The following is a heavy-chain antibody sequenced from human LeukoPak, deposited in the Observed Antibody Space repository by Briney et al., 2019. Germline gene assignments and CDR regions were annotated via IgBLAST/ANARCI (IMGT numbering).Heavy chain of an antibody. CDR3: VSATVTTSFCLDY. Sequence: GESLKTPRKGSGYSFTSFWIGWVRQIPGKGLEWIRIIYSGDSDTRYSPSFQGQVTNSAYKSISTAYLQWSSLKASDTAMYYCVSATVTTSFCLDYWGQGTLVTVSS. J-gene: IGHJ4*02. CDR2: IYSGDSDT. D-gene: IGHD4-17*01. V-gene: IGHV5-51*01. CDR1: GYSFTSFW.